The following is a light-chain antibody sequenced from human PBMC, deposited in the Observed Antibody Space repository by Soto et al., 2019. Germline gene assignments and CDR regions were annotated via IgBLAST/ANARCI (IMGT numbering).Light chain of an antibody. CDR2: EAS. CDR3: QQYKYLWT. V-gene: IGKV3-15*01. J-gene: IGKJ1*01. CDR1: ESISSH. Sequence: EIVMTQSPATLSVSPGEEVTLSCRASESISSHLACYQQRPGRSPRLLIHEASTRATGISARFSGSGSRTEFTLTISSLQSEDCAVYYCQQYKYLWTFGQGTRVELK.